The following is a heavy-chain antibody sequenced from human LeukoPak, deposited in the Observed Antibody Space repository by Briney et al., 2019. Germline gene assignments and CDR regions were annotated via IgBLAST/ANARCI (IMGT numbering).Heavy chain of an antibody. Sequence: GSLRLSCAASGFTFSSYSMNWVRQAPGKGLEWVSAISGSGGSTYYADSVKGRFTISRDNSKNTLYLQMNSLRAEDTAVYYCAKDILGMDPYYFDYWGQGTLVTVSS. D-gene: IGHD1-14*01. CDR3: AKDILGMDPYYFDY. CDR2: ISGSGGST. V-gene: IGHV3-23*01. J-gene: IGHJ4*02. CDR1: GFTFSSYS.